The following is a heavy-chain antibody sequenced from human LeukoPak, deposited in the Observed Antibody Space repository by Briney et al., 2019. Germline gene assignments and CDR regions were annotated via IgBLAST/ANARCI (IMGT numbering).Heavy chain of an antibody. CDR3: ARVTGYVIEDYFDY. V-gene: IGHV4-61*10. CDR2: IYYSGST. J-gene: IGHJ4*02. Sequence: PSETLSLTCTVSNGSISSDTYFWSWIRQPAGKGLEWIGYIYYSGSTNYNPSLKSRVTISVDTSKNQFSLKLRSVTAADTAVYYCARVTGYVIEDYFDYWGQGTLVTVSS. CDR1: NGSISSDTYF. D-gene: IGHD3-22*01.